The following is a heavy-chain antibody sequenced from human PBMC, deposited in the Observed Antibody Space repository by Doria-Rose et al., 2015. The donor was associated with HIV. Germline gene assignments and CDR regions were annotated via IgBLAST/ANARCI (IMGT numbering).Heavy chain of an antibody. CDR1: GVSLSSPRMG. CDR3: ARIKSSRWYHKYYFDF. Sequence: QVTLKEPGPVLVKPTETLTLTCTVSGVSLSSPRMGVSWIRQPPGKALEWLADIFSDDERSYKTSLKSRLTISRGTSKSQVVLTMTDMDPVDTATYYCARIKSSRWYHKYYFDFWGQGTLVIVSA. D-gene: IGHD6-13*01. CDR2: IFSDDER. J-gene: IGHJ4*02. V-gene: IGHV2-26*01.